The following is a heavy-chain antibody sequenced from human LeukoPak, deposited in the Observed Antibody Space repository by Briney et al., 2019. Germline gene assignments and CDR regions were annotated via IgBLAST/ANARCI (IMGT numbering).Heavy chain of an antibody. D-gene: IGHD6-13*01. J-gene: IGHJ4*02. CDR3: ATPPQYASSRYYFDF. CDR2: ISGSGVST. CDR1: GFTFSTYA. Sequence: GGSLRLSCAASGFTFSTYAMSWVRQAPGKGLEWVSAISGSGVSTYYADSVKGRFTISRDNSKNTLYLQINSLRAEDTAVYYCATPPQYASSRYYFDFWGQGTLVTVSS. V-gene: IGHV3-23*01.